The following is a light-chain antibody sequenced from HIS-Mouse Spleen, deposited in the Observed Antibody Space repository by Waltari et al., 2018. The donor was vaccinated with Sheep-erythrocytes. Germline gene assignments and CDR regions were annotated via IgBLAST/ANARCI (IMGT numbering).Light chain of an antibody. V-gene: IGLV3-10*01. Sequence: SYDLTQPPSVSVSPGQTATITCSGDALPKKYAYWYQQKSGQAPVLVIYEDSKRPSGIPERFSGSTSGTMATLTISGAQVEDEADYYCYSTDSSGNHWVFGGGTKLTVL. CDR1: ALPKKY. CDR2: EDS. CDR3: YSTDSSGNHWV. J-gene: IGLJ3*02.